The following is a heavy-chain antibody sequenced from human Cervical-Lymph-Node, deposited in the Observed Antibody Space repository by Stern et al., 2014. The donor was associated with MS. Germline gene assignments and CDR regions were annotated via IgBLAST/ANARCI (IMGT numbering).Heavy chain of an antibody. D-gene: IGHD1-26*01. Sequence: QLVQSGGGVVQPGRSLRLSCAASGFTFSSYGMHWVRQAPGKGLEWVAVISYDGSNKYYADSVKGRFTISRDNSKNTLYLQMNSLRAEDTAVYYCAKDDSWELPDYYYGMDVWGQGTTVTVSS. J-gene: IGHJ6*02. CDR1: GFTFSSYG. CDR2: ISYDGSNK. CDR3: AKDDSWELPDYYYGMDV. V-gene: IGHV3-30*18.